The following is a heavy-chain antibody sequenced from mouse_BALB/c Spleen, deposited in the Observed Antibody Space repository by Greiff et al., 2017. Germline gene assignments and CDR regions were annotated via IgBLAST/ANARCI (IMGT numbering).Heavy chain of an antibody. J-gene: IGHJ2*01. CDR1: GYTFTNYW. D-gene: IGHD1-2*01. Sequence: QVQLKESGAELVRPGTSVTISCKASGYTFTNYWLGWVKQRPGHGLEWIGDIYPGGGYTNYNEKFKGKATLTADTSSSTAYMQLSSLTSEDSAVYFCARSKGSTARDYWGQGTTRTVSS. V-gene: IGHV1-63*02. CDR2: IYPGGGYT. CDR3: ARSKGSTARDY.